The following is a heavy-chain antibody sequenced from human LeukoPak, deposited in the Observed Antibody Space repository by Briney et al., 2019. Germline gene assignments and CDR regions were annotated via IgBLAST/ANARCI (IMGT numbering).Heavy chain of an antibody. Sequence: GGSLRLSCVTSGFTFDESPMHWVRQAPGKGLEWVAVISYDGSNKYYADSVKGRFTISRDNSKNTLYLQMNSLRAEDTAVYYCARAALTDIVVVVAAELDYYFDYWGQGTLVTVSS. CDR1: GFTFDESP. CDR2: ISYDGSNK. D-gene: IGHD2-15*01. CDR3: ARAALTDIVVVVAAELDYYFDY. J-gene: IGHJ4*02. V-gene: IGHV3-30-3*01.